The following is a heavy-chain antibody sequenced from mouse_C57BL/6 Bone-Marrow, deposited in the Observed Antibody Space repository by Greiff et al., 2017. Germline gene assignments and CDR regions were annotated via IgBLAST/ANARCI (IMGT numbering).Heavy chain of an antibody. CDR1: GFSLTSYG. Sequence: VQLQQSGPGLVQPSQSLSITCTVSGFSLTSYGVHWVRQSPGKGLEWLGVIWSGGSTDYNAAFISSLSISKDNSKSQVFFKMNSLQADDTAIYYCARPASTGTWFAYWGQGTLVTVSA. CDR2: IWSGGST. D-gene: IGHD4-1*02. J-gene: IGHJ3*01. CDR3: ARPASTGTWFAY. V-gene: IGHV2-2*01.